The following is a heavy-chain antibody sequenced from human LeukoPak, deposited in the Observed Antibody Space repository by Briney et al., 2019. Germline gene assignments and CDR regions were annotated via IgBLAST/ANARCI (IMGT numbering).Heavy chain of an antibody. J-gene: IGHJ4*02. CDR2: IYYSGST. CDR1: GGSISSGNYY. Sequence: PSETLSLTCTVSGGSISSGNYYWSWIRQPAGKGLEWIGYIYYSGSTNYNPSLKSRVTFSVDTSKNQFSLKLISVTAADTAVYYCARVKGVVTAILDYWGQGTLVTVSS. CDR3: ARVKGVVTAILDY. D-gene: IGHD2-21*02. V-gene: IGHV4-61*10.